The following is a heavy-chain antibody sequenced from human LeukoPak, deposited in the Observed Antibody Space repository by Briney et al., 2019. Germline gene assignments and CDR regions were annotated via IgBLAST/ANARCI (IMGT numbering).Heavy chain of an antibody. CDR3: ASDSGSYLDAFDI. V-gene: IGHV4-59*08. CDR2: IYYSGST. J-gene: IGHJ3*02. CDR1: GSSISSYY. Sequence: SETLSLTCTVSGSSISSYYWSWIRQPPGKGLEWLGCIYYSGSTKYNPSLKSRVTISLDSSKNQFSLKLSSVTAADTAVYYCASDSGSYLDAFDIWGQGTMVTVSS. D-gene: IGHD1-26*01.